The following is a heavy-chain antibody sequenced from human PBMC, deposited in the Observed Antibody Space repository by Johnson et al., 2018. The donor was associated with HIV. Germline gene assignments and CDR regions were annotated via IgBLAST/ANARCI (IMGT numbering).Heavy chain of an antibody. CDR2: ISYDGSNK. V-gene: IGHV3-30*04. CDR1: GFTFSTYA. D-gene: IGHD6-19*01. J-gene: IGHJ3*02. CDR3: AKDLEEGQQWLIGAFDI. Sequence: QVQLVESGGGVVQPGRSLRLSCAASGFTFSTYAMHWVRQAPGKGLEWVAAISYDGSNKYYADSVKGRFTISRDNSKNTLYLQMNSLRAEDTAVYYCAKDLEEGQQWLIGAFDIWGQGTMVTVSS.